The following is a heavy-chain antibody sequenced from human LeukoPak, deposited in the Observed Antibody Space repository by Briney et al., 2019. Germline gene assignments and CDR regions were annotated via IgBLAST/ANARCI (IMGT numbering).Heavy chain of an antibody. CDR1: GITLSNYG. J-gene: IGHJ4*02. D-gene: IGHD3-22*01. CDR2: ISDTGGRT. V-gene: IGHV3-23*01. Sequence: GGSLRLSCAVSGITLSNYGMTWVRQAPGKGLEWVAGISDTGGRTNYADSVKGRFTISRDNPKNTLYLQMNSLRAEDTAVYFCAKRGVVIRVILVGFHKEAYYFDSWGQGALATVSS. CDR3: AKRGVVIRVILVGFHKEAYYFDS.